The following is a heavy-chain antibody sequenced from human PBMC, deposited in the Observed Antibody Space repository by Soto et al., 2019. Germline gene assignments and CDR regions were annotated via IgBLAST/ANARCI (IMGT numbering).Heavy chain of an antibody. CDR1: GDSINSGDYY. V-gene: IGHV4-61*08. D-gene: IGHD5-18*01. J-gene: IGHJ5*02. Sequence: SETLSLTCSVSGDSINSGDYYWSWMRQSPGKGLQWVGHVYFSGSTNYNPSLKSRVTISLDTSKNQFSLKLRSVTAGDTAVYYCARVPVDTYMIYWSDPWGQGTLVTSPQ. CDR2: VYFSGST. CDR3: ARVPVDTYMIYWSDP.